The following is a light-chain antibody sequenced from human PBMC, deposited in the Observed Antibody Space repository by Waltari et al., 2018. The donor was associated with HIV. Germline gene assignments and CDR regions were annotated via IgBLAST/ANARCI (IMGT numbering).Light chain of an antibody. CDR1: SSDIGNDNL. V-gene: IGLV2-23*01. CDR2: EAI. J-gene: IGLJ2*01. Sequence: QSALTQPASVSGSPGQSTTISCTGTSSDIGNDNLVSGYQQHPGKAPKLIIYEAIKRPSGVSARISGSKSANTASLTISGLQAEDEADYYCSSYGGSRNWLFGGGTKLTVL. CDR3: SSYGGSRNWL.